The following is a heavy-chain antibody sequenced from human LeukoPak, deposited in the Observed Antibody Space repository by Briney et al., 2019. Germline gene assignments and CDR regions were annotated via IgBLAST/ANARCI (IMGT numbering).Heavy chain of an antibody. Sequence: ASVKVSCKASGCTSSNFAISWVRQAPGQGLEWMGGIIPIFGTANYAQKFQGRVTITADESTSTAYMELSSLRSEDTAVYYCARDGLAYCGGDCYSVYGMDVWGQGTTVTVSS. D-gene: IGHD2-21*02. J-gene: IGHJ6*02. CDR2: IIPIFGTA. CDR3: ARDGLAYCGGDCYSVYGMDV. V-gene: IGHV1-69*13. CDR1: GCTSSNFA.